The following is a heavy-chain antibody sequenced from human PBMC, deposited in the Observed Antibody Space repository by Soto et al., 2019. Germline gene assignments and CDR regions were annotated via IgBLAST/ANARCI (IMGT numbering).Heavy chain of an antibody. J-gene: IGHJ6*02. Sequence: ASVKVYCKASGYTITSYGISWVRQAPGQGLEWMGWISAYNGNTNYAQKLQGRVTMTTDTSTSTAYMELRSLRSDDTAVYYCARGAFVAVAGTDYYYGMDVWGQGTTVTVSS. V-gene: IGHV1-18*04. CDR3: ARGAFVAVAGTDYYYGMDV. CDR1: GYTITSYG. D-gene: IGHD6-19*01. CDR2: ISAYNGNT.